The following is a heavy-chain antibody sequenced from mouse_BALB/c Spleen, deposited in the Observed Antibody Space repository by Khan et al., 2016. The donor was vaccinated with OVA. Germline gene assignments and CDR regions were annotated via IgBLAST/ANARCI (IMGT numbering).Heavy chain of an antibody. CDR1: GYSITSDYA. CDR3: ARWFTY. Sequence: EVKLEESGPGLVKPSQSLSLTCTVTGYSITSDYAWNWIRQFPGNKLEWMGYISYSGSTTYNPSLKSRTSITRDTSKNQFFLQLNSVTTEDTATYYCARWFTYWGQGTLVTVSA. J-gene: IGHJ3*01. CDR2: ISYSGST. V-gene: IGHV3-2*02.